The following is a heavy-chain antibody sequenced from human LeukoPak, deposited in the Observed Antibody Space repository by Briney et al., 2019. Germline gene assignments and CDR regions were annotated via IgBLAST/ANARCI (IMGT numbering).Heavy chain of an antibody. D-gene: IGHD4-23*01. V-gene: IGHV4-59*01. CDR3: ARGRRWGWYFDL. CDR2: IYYSGST. Sequence: PSETLSLTCTVSGGSISSYYWSWIRQPPGKGLEWIGYIYYSGSTNYYPSLKSRVTISVDTSKNQFSLKLSSVTAADTAVYYCARGRRWGWYFDLWGRGTLVTVSS. CDR1: GGSISSYY. J-gene: IGHJ2*01.